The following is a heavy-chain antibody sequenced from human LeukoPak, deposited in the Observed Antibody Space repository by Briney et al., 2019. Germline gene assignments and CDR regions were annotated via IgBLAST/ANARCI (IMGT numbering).Heavy chain of an antibody. V-gene: IGHV3-23*01. CDR1: GFTFSSYA. Sequence: GGSLRLSCAASGFTFSSYAMSWVRQAPGKGLEWVSAISGSGGSTYYADSVKGRFTISRDNSKNTLYLQMNSLRAEDTGVYYCASRESCSSTSCYPAYYYYYYGMDVWGQGTTVTVSS. J-gene: IGHJ6*02. D-gene: IGHD2-2*01. CDR2: ISGSGGST. CDR3: ASRESCSSTSCYPAYYYYYYGMDV.